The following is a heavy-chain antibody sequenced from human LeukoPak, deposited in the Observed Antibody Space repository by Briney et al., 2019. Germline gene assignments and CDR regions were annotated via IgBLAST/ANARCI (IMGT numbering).Heavy chain of an antibody. J-gene: IGHJ5*02. Sequence: GGSLRLSCVASGFSLSGYWVYWVRQAPGKGLMYISRNNGDGSTTNYTDVVKGRFTMSRDNVKNTLYLQMNSLRVEDTAVYYCARDPRNVGLAPWGQGTLVTVSS. V-gene: IGHV3-74*01. CDR3: ARDPRNVGLAP. CDR2: NNGDGSTT. CDR1: GFSLSGYW. D-gene: IGHD2-15*01.